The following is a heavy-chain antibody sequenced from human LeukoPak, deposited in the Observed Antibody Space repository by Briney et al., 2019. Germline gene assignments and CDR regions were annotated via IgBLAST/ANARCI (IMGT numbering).Heavy chain of an antibody. CDR1: GFTFSSYA. CDR3: AKGETYYYGSGSYRG. V-gene: IGHV3-23*01. D-gene: IGHD3-10*01. Sequence: GGSLRLSCAASGFTFSSYAMSWVRQAPGKGLEWVSAISGSGGSTYYADSVKGRFTISRDNSKNTLYLQMNSLRAEDTAVYYCAKGETYYYGSGSYRGWGQGTLVTVSS. CDR2: ISGSGGST. J-gene: IGHJ4*02.